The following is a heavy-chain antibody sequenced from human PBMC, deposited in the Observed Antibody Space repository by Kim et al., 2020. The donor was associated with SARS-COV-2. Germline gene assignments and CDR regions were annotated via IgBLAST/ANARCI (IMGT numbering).Heavy chain of an antibody. V-gene: IGHV4-61*02. CDR3: ARAYYYGSGSYYRNPYYFDY. CDR2: IYTSGST. D-gene: IGHD3-10*01. Sequence: SETLSLTCTVSGGSISSGSYYWSWIRQPAGKGLEWIGRIYTSGSTNYNPSLKSRVTISVDTSKNQFSLKLSSVTAADTAVYYCARAYYYGSGSYYRNPYYFDYWGQGTLVTVSS. J-gene: IGHJ4*02. CDR1: GGSISSGSYY.